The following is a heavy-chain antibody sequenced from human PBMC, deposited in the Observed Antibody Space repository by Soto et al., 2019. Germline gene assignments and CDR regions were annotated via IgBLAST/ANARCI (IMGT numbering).Heavy chain of an antibody. CDR2: IYYSGST. D-gene: IGHD2-15*01. Sequence: ASETLSLTCTVSGGSVSSGSYYWSWIRQPPGKGLEWIGYIYYSGSTNYNPSLKSRVTISVDTSKNQFSLKLSSVTAADTAVYYCARGGGGNSLEYYFDYWGQGTLVTVSS. CDR1: GGSVSSGSYY. V-gene: IGHV4-61*01. J-gene: IGHJ4*02. CDR3: ARGGGGNSLEYYFDY.